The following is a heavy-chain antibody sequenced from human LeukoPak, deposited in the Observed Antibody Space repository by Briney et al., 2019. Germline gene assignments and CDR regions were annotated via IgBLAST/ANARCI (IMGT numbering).Heavy chain of an antibody. CDR3: STEDKYCKTTTCDDY. CDR2: IKPDSGFT. V-gene: IGHV1-2*02. D-gene: IGHD2/OR15-2a*01. CDR1: GYAFTVRY. Sequence: ASVKVSCKASGYAFTVRYTHWVRQVPGQGLEWMGFIKPDSGFTNYAEKFQDRVTMSRDTSITTVYMELSSLGSGDTALYYCSTEDKYCKTTTCDDYWGQGTLVTVSS. J-gene: IGHJ4*02.